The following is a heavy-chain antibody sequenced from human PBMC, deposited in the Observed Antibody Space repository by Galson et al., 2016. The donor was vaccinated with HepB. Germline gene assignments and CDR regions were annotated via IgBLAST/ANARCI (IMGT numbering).Heavy chain of an antibody. D-gene: IGHD2-2*01. Sequence: SVKVSCKASGYFFTDYFIQWVRQAPGQGLEWLGRINTDSGATEYAPKFQGRVTMTRDTSTSTTYMDLSSLTSDDTASYYCARDLASTSNWEFDYWGQGTLVTVSS. V-gene: IGHV1-2*02. CDR1: GYFFTDYF. CDR2: INTDSGAT. J-gene: IGHJ4*02. CDR3: ARDLASTSNWEFDY.